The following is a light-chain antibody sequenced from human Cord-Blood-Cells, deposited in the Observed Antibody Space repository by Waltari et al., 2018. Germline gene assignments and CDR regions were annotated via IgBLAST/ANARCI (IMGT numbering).Light chain of an antibody. CDR1: SSDVGGYNY. CDR3: SSYTSSSTLLYV. V-gene: IGLV2-14*03. Sequence: QSALTQPASVSGSPGQSITISCTGTSSDVGGYNYVSWYQQHTGKAPKLILYDVSNPPSGVSIRCSGSKSGNTAALTISGLQAEDEADYDCSSYTSSSTLLYVFGTGTKVTVL. CDR2: DVS. J-gene: IGLJ1*01.